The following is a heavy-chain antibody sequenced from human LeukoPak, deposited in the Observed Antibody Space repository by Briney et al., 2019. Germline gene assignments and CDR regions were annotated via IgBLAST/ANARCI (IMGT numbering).Heavy chain of an antibody. Sequence: GGSLRLSCAVSGFTFSDSAMHWVRQASGKGLEWVGRIRSKANSYATTYDVSVKGRFTISRDDSKNMAYLQMNSLKIEDTAVYYCTRRGYSSGHMFFDDYWGQGTLVTVSS. CDR2: IRSKANSYAT. J-gene: IGHJ4*02. V-gene: IGHV3-73*01. CDR3: TRRGYSSGHMFFDDY. CDR1: GFTFSDSA. D-gene: IGHD6-19*01.